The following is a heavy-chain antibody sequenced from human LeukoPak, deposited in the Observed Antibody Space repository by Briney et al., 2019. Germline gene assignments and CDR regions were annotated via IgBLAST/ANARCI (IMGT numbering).Heavy chain of an antibody. D-gene: IGHD2-8*01. J-gene: IGHJ4*02. CDR3: ARYSGTYGHDY. Sequence: SETLSLTCTVSGGSFTSFYWSWIRQPAGKGLEWIGRFFSSGNTNCNPSFKSRATISVDKSKNQFSLKLTSVTAADTAVYYCARYSGTYGHDYWGQGTLVSVSS. V-gene: IGHV4-4*07. CDR2: FFSSGNT. CDR1: GGSFTSFY.